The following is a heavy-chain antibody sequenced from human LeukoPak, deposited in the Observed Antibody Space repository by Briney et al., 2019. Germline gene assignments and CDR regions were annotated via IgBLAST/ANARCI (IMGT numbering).Heavy chain of an antibody. CDR1: GFTFSSYS. CDR2: ISSSSSYI. Sequence: PGGSLRLSCAASGFTFSSYSMNWVRQAPGKGLEWVSSISSSSSYIYYADSVEGRFTISRDNAKNSLYLQMNSLRAEDTAVYYCARGESSIAAAGKANYDYWGQGTLVTVSS. J-gene: IGHJ4*02. D-gene: IGHD6-13*01. V-gene: IGHV3-21*01. CDR3: ARGESSIAAAGKANYDY.